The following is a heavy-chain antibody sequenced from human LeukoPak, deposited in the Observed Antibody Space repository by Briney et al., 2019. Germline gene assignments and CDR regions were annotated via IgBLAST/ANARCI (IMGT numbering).Heavy chain of an antibody. Sequence: GSLRLSCAASGFTFRSYSMNWGRQAPGQGLEWVSSISSSSSYIYYVDSVKGRFAISRDNANNSLYLQMNSLRVDDTAVYYCARVLPSHYYDTSGYSDYWGQGTLVTVSS. J-gene: IGHJ4*02. CDR2: ISSSSSYI. D-gene: IGHD3-22*01. CDR3: ARVLPSHYYDTSGYSDY. CDR1: GFTFRSYS. V-gene: IGHV3-21*01.